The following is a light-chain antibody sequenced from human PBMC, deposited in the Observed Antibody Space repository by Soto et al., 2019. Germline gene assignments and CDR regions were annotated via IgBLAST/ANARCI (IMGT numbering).Light chain of an antibody. CDR3: QQYGSSLFT. CDR1: QSVSSKY. Sequence: DIVLTQSPGTLSLSPGERATLSCRASQSVSSKYVAWYQQKPGQPPRVLLYGISIRATGIPERFSGGGYGTDFTLTITRLESEDFAVYYCQQYGSSLFTFGPRTKVYFK. J-gene: IGKJ3*01. V-gene: IGKV3-20*01. CDR2: GIS.